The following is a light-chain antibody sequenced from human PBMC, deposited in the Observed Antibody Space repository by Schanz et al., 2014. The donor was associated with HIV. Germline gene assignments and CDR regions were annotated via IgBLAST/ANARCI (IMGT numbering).Light chain of an antibody. J-gene: IGLJ2*01. CDR1: SSDIGSYNV. V-gene: IGLV2-23*02. CDR2: EVS. Sequence: QSALTQPASVSGSPGQSITISCTGTSSDIGSYNVVSWYQQHPGKVPKLMIYEVSKRPSGVSNRLSGSKSGNTASLTISGLQAEDEAVYYCCSFAVGSSFIFGGGTKVTVL. CDR3: CSFAVGSSFI.